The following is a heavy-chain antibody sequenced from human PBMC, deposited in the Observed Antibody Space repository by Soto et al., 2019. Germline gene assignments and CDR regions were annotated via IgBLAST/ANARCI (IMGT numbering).Heavy chain of an antibody. J-gene: IGHJ4*02. CDR2: ISGSGGST. CDR3: SKRKSGYSYGSDY. Sequence: EVQLLESGGGLVQPGGSLRLSCAASGFTFSSYAMSWVRQAPGKGLEWVSAISGSGGSTYYADSVKGRFTISRDNSKNTLYLQMNSLRAEDTAVYDCSKRKSGYSYGSDYWGQGTLVTVSS. V-gene: IGHV3-23*01. CDR1: GFTFSSYA. D-gene: IGHD5-18*01.